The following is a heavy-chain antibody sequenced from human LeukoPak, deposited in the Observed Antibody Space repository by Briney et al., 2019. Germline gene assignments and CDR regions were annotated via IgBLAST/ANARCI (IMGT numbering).Heavy chain of an antibody. Sequence: PGASLRLSCAASGFTFSSYAMSWVRQAPGKGLEWVSAISGSGGSTYYADSVKGRFTISRDNSKNTLYLQMNSLRAEDTAVYYCAKDTYYYDSSGYYPFDYWGQGALVTVSS. CDR1: GFTFSSYA. V-gene: IGHV3-23*01. D-gene: IGHD3-22*01. CDR2: ISGSGGST. CDR3: AKDTYYYDSSGYYPFDY. J-gene: IGHJ4*02.